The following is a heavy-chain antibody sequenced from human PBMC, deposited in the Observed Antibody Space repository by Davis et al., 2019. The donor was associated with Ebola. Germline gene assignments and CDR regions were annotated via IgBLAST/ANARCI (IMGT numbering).Heavy chain of an antibody. CDR1: GYTFSNYG. J-gene: IGHJ4*02. D-gene: IGHD2-21*01. V-gene: IGHV1-18*01. Sequence: AASVKVSCKASGYTFSNYGISWVRQAPGQGLEWVGWISAYNGHTKYGQKVQGRVSMTRDTSTNTVYMELGGLRSDDTAVYYCARRDCGSDCYFEYWGQGTLVTVSS. CDR2: ISAYNGHT. CDR3: ARRDCGSDCYFEY.